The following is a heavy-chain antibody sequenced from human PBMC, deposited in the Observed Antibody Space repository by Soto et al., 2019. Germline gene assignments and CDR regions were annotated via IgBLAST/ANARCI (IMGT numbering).Heavy chain of an antibody. Sequence: EVQLVESGGGLVKPGGSLRVSCAASGFTFSNYTMNWVRQAPGKGLEWVSAIGSSSTYIYYADSVKGRFTISRDNARQSLYLQLNSLGAEDTAVYYCARANYDFWSGYSNYYGMDVWGQGTTVTVSS. CDR1: GFTFSNYT. D-gene: IGHD3-3*01. CDR3: ARANYDFWSGYSNYYGMDV. V-gene: IGHV3-21*01. CDR2: IGSSSTYI. J-gene: IGHJ6*02.